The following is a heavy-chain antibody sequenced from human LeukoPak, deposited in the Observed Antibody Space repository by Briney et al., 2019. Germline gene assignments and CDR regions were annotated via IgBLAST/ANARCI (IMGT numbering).Heavy chain of an antibody. CDR2: IYYRGST. CDR1: DRSISDDY. CDR3: ARDPGEFGDYYYYMDV. J-gene: IGHJ6*03. V-gene: IGHV4-59*01. Sequence: MSSETLSLTCTVSDRSISDDYWTWIRQPPGKGLEWIGYIYYRGSTNYNPSLKSRVTISVDTSKNQFSLKLSSVTAADTAVYYCARDPGEFGDYYYYMDVWGKGTTVTVSS. D-gene: IGHD2/OR15-2a*01.